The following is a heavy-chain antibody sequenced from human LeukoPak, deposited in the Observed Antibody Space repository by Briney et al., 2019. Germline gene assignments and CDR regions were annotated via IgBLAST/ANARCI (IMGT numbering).Heavy chain of an antibody. D-gene: IGHD3-22*01. Sequence: GGSLRLSCAASGFTFSRYWIHWVRQAPGKGLEWVSRINPDGSTTTFADSVKGRFTISRDNAKNTVYLQMNSLRAEDTALYHCVRVLSGSWDWFDPWGQGTLVTVSS. V-gene: IGHV3-74*01. CDR3: VRVLSGSWDWFDP. J-gene: IGHJ5*02. CDR1: GFTFSRYW. CDR2: INPDGSTT.